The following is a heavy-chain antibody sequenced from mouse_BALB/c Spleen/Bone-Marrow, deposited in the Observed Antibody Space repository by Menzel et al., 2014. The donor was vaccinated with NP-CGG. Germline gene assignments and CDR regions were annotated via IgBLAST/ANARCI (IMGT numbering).Heavy chain of an antibody. CDR2: ISNGSSTI. Sequence: EVHLVESGGGLVQPGGSRKLSCAASGFTFSSFGMHWVRQAPEKGLEWVAYISNGSSTIYYADTVKGRFTISRDNPKNTLVLQMNSLRSEDTAMYYCARKGAMITHYYAMDYWGQGTSVTVSS. J-gene: IGHJ4*01. CDR3: ARKGAMITHYYAMDY. CDR1: GFTFSSFG. D-gene: IGHD2-4*01. V-gene: IGHV5-17*02.